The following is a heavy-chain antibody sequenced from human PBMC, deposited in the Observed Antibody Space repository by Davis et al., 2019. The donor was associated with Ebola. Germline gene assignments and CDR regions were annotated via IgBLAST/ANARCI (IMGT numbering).Heavy chain of an antibody. V-gene: IGHV3-23*01. CDR2: ISSSGTVT. CDR3: ARDITLRGPFDP. CDR1: GFTFNTYA. Sequence: GESLKIPCAASGFTFNTYAMSWVRQPPGKGLEWNSSISSSGTVTYYADSVKGRFTISRDNSKNTLYLQMNSLRAEDTAVYYCARDITLRGPFDPWGQGTLVTVSS. D-gene: IGHD3-10*01. J-gene: IGHJ5*02.